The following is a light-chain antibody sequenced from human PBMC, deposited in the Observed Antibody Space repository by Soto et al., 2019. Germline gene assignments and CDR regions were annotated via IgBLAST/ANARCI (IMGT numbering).Light chain of an antibody. CDR2: DNN. Sequence: QSALTQPPSASGTPGQRVTISCSGSSSNIGSNFVYWYQQFPGTAPKLLIFDNNKRPSGIPDRFSGSKSGTSATLGITGLQTRDAADYYCGTWDNSPSAGCVFGTGTKVTVL. V-gene: IGLV1-51*01. CDR3: GTWDNSPSAGCV. CDR1: SSNIGSNF. J-gene: IGLJ1*01.